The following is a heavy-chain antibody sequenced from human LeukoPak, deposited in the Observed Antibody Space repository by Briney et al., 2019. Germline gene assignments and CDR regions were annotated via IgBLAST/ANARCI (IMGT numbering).Heavy chain of an antibody. CDR2: IIPIFGTA. D-gene: IGHD3-10*01. Sequence: ASVKASCKASGGTFSSYAISWVRQAPGQGLEWMGGIIPIFGTANYAQKFQGRVTITADESTSTAYMELSSLRSEDTAVYYCARAPMVRGVIIDPHFDYWGQGTLVTVSS. J-gene: IGHJ4*02. V-gene: IGHV1-69*13. CDR3: ARAPMVRGVIIDPHFDY. CDR1: GGTFSSYA.